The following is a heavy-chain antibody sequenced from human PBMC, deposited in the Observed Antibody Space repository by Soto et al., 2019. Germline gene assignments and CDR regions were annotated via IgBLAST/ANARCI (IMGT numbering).Heavy chain of an antibody. CDR2: IYWDDDK. CDR3: AHALYGSGSYPNWFDP. Sequence: QITLKESGPTLVKPTQTLTLTCTFSGFSLSTSGVGVGWIRQPPGKALEWLALIYWDDDKRHSPSLKSRLTITKDTSKKQVVLTMTNMDPVDTATYYCAHALYGSGSYPNWFDPWGQGTLVTVSS. CDR1: GFSLSTSGVG. V-gene: IGHV2-5*02. J-gene: IGHJ5*02. D-gene: IGHD3-10*01.